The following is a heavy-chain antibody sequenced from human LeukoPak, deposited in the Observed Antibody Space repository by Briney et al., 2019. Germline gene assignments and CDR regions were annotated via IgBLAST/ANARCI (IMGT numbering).Heavy chain of an antibody. CDR1: GGSISSSSKY. Sequence: TSETLSLTCTVSGGSISSSSKYWGWIRQSPGKGQEWIGNFFYSGITYYNPSLKSRVTISVDTSKNQFSLNLRSVTAADTAVYYCARHLGMSTMDYWGQGTLVTVSS. D-gene: IGHD5/OR15-5a*01. J-gene: IGHJ4*02. V-gene: IGHV4-39*01. CDR2: FFYSGIT. CDR3: ARHLGMSTMDY.